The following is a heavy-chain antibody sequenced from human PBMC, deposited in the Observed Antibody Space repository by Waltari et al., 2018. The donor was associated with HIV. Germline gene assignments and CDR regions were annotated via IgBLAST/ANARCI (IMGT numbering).Heavy chain of an antibody. D-gene: IGHD2-8*01. CDR3: AKDAFARNGIFDAFDV. CDR1: GFTLSDYA. V-gene: IGHV3-23*01. CDR2: IGGGQDT. J-gene: IGHJ3*01. Sequence: LLESGGGLVQPGGSLRLSCAASGFTLSDYAMNWVRQAPGKGLEWVSQIGGGQDTYYADSVKGRFTASRDDSKSTLYLQLNSLRAEDTALYFCAKDAFARNGIFDAFDVWGLGTRVTVSS.